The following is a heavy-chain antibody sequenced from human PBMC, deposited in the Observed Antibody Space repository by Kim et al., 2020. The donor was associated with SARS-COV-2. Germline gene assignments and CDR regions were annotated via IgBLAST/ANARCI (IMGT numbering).Heavy chain of an antibody. CDR3: ARSTPLVEYSYGYGTFFDY. CDR2: INHSGST. V-gene: IGHV4-34*01. J-gene: IGHJ4*02. Sequence: SETLSLTCAVYGGSFSGYYWSWIRQPPGKGLEWIGEINHSGSTNYNPSLKSRVTISVDTSKNQFSLKLSSVTAADTAVYYCARSTPLVEYSYGYGTFFDYWGQGTLVTVSS. CDR1: GGSFSGYY. D-gene: IGHD5-18*01.